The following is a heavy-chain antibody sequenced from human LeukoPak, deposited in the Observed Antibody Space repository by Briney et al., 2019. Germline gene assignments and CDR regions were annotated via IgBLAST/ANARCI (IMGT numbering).Heavy chain of an antibody. J-gene: IGHJ4*02. CDR1: GFTFSSYE. CDR2: ISSSGSTI. V-gene: IGHV3-48*03. D-gene: IGHD5-12*01. Sequence: GGSLRLSCAASGFTFSSYEMNWVRQAPGKGLEWVSYISSSGSTIYYADSVKGRFTISRDNAKNSLYLQMDSLRAEDTAVYYCARLTTIEVDYWGQGTLVTVSS. CDR3: ARLTTIEVDY.